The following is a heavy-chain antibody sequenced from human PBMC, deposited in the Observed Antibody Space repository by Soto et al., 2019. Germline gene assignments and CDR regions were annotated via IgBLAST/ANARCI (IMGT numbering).Heavy chain of an antibody. CDR2: ISYDGSNK. CDR3: AKDPPFDY. J-gene: IGHJ4*02. Sequence: PGGSLRLSCAASGFTFSSYGMHWVRQAPGKGLEWVAVISYDGSNKYYADSVKGRFTISRDNSKNTLYLQMNSLRAEDTAVYYCAKDPPFDYWGQGTLVTVSS. V-gene: IGHV3-30*18. CDR1: GFTFSSYG.